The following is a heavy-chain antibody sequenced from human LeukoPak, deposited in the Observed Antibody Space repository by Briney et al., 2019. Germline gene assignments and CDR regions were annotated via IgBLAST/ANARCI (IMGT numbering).Heavy chain of an antibody. CDR2: IKKDGSDK. V-gene: IGHV3-7*01. J-gene: IGHJ4*02. Sequence: GESLRLSCAASGFTFSSSWMTWVRQAPGKGLEWVANIKKDGSDKNYVDSVKGRFTISRDNAKNSLFLQMNSLRAEDTAVYYCARGGGNDYDTSGYYYLAAYWGQGTLVTVSS. D-gene: IGHD3-22*01. CDR1: GFTFSSSW. CDR3: ARGGGNDYDTSGYYYLAAY.